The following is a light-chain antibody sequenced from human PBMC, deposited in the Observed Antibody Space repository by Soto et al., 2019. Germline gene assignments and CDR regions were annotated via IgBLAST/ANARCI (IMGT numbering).Light chain of an antibody. CDR2: DAS. CDR1: QSISSW. Sequence: DIQMTQSPSTLSASVGDRVTITCRASQSISSWLAWYQQKPGKAPKLLIYDASSLESGVPSRFSGSGSWTEFNLTISSLQPDDFATYYCQQYNSYLMYTFGQGTKLEIK. V-gene: IGKV1-5*01. CDR3: QQYNSYLMYT. J-gene: IGKJ2*01.